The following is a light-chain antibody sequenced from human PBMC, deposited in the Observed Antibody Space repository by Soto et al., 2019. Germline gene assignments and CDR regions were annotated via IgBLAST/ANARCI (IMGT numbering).Light chain of an antibody. CDR1: QGISSY. J-gene: IGKJ4*01. CDR2: AAS. CDR3: QQLKSYPPT. V-gene: IGKV1-9*01. Sequence: DIQLTQSPSFLSASVGDRVTITCRTSQGISSYFAWYQQKPGKAPKLLIYAASTLQSGVPSRFSGSVSGTEFTLTISSLQPEDFATYYCQQLKSYPPTFGGGTKVEIK.